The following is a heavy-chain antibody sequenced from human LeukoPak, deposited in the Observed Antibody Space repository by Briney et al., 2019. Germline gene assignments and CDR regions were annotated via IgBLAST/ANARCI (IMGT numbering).Heavy chain of an antibody. CDR1: GFTFSSYA. V-gene: IGHV3-30*04. CDR3: AKDGYSSGLFDY. CDR2: ISYDGSNK. D-gene: IGHD6-19*01. J-gene: IGHJ4*02. Sequence: GGSLRLSCAASGFTFSSYAMHWVRQAPGKGLEWVAVISYDGSNKYSADSVKGRFTTSRDNSKNTLYLQMNSLRAEDTAVYYCAKDGYSSGLFDYWGQGTLVTVSS.